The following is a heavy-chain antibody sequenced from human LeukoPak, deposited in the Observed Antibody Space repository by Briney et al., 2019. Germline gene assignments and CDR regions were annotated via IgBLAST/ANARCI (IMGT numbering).Heavy chain of an antibody. J-gene: IGHJ4*02. Sequence: ASVKVSCKTSGYTFTSYGISWVRQPPGQGLEWMGWISGYNGDTNYVQKFQGRVTMTIDTSTTTAHMELRSLRSDDTAVYYCARPRSGNDRYFDYWGQGTLVTVSS. CDR1: GYTFTSYG. V-gene: IGHV1-18*01. D-gene: IGHD1-1*01. CDR2: ISGYNGDT. CDR3: ARPRSGNDRYFDY.